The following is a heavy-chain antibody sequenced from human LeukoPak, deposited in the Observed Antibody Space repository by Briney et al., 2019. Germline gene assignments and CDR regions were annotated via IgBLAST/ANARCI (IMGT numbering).Heavy chain of an antibody. CDR3: ARDAFGVDKSPL. CDR1: GFNFNTYA. Sequence: PGRSLRLSCAASGFNFNTYAMHWVRQAPGKGLEWVALISYDEREEHYADSVKGRFTISRDNAKNTLHLQMNSLRAEDTAVYYCARDAFGVDKSPLWGQGTLVTVSS. CDR2: ISYDEREE. D-gene: IGHD3-3*01. V-gene: IGHV3-30*04. J-gene: IGHJ4*02.